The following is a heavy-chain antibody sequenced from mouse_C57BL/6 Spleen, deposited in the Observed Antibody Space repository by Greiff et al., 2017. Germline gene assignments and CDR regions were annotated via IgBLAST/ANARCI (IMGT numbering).Heavy chain of an antibody. Sequence: QVQLQQPGAELVKPGASVKLSCKASGYTFTSYWMHWVKQRPGQGLEWIGMIHPNSGSTNYNEKFKSKATLTVDKSSSTAYRQLRSLTSEDSAVYSCDYSTYAGFAYWGQGTLVTVSA. D-gene: IGHD2-5*01. V-gene: IGHV1-64*01. CDR3: DYSTYAGFAY. CDR2: IHPNSGST. J-gene: IGHJ3*01. CDR1: GYTFTSYW.